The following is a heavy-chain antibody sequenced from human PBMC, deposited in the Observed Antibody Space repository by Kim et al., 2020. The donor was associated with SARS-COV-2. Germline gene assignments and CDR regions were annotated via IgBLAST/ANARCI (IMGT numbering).Heavy chain of an antibody. J-gene: IGHJ5*02. CDR2: INHSGST. CDR3: AGGPTRLDSSSWYIWNNWFDP. CDR1: GGSFSGYY. D-gene: IGHD6-13*01. Sequence: SETLSLTCAVYGGSFSGYYWSWIRQPPGKGLEWIGEINHSGSTNYNPSLKSRVTISVDTSKNQFSLKLSSVTAADTAVYYCAGGPTRLDSSSWYIWNNWFDPWGQRTLVTVSS. V-gene: IGHV4-34*01.